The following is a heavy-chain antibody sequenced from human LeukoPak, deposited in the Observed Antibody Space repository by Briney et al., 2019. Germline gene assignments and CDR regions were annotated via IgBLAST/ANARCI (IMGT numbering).Heavy chain of an antibody. CDR3: ARSYDFWSGSAEQDYYHYGMDV. Sequence: ASVKVSCKASGYTFTGHHMHWVRQVPGQGLEWMGWISPNSGGTNYAQKFQAWVTMTRDTSISTAYMELRRLRSDDTAVYYCARSYDFWSGSAEQDYYHYGMDVWGQGTTVTVSS. D-gene: IGHD3-3*01. CDR1: GYTFTGHH. V-gene: IGHV1-2*04. CDR2: ISPNSGGT. J-gene: IGHJ6*02.